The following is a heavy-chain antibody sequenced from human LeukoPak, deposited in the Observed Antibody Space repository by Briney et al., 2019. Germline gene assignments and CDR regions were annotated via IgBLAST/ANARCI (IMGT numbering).Heavy chain of an antibody. Sequence: PGGSLRLSCAASGFTFSSYSMNWVRQAPGKGLEWVSSISSSSSYIYYADSVKGRFTISRDNAKNSLYLQMNSLRAEDTAVYHCARVRLQQWLVDYWGQGTLVTVSS. CDR2: ISSSSSYI. V-gene: IGHV3-21*01. CDR1: GFTFSSYS. CDR3: ARVRLQQWLVDY. J-gene: IGHJ4*02. D-gene: IGHD6-19*01.